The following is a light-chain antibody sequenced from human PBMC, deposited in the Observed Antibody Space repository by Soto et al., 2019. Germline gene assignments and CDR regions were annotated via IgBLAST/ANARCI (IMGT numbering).Light chain of an antibody. CDR1: RSNIGAGYD. Sequence: QSVLTQPPSVSGAPGQRVTISCTGSRSNIGAGYDVHWYQQLPGTAPKLLIYGNSNRPSGVPDRFSGSKSGTSASLAITGLQAEDEGDYYCQSYDSSLSGWVFGGGTKLTVL. V-gene: IGLV1-40*01. J-gene: IGLJ3*02. CDR2: GNS. CDR3: QSYDSSLSGWV.